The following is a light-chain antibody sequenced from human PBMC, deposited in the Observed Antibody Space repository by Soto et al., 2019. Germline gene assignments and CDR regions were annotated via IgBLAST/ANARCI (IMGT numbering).Light chain of an antibody. Sequence: DIQMTQSPSSLSASVGDRVTLTCRASQGISNYLVWYQQKPGKVPKLLIYAASTLQSGVTSRFSGSGSGTDFTLTISSLQPEDVATYYCQKYNSASGITFGQGTRLEIK. CDR1: QGISNY. CDR2: AAS. V-gene: IGKV1-27*01. CDR3: QKYNSASGIT. J-gene: IGKJ5*01.